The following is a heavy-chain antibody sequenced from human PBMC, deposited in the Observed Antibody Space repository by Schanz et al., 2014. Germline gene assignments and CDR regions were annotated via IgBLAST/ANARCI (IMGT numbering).Heavy chain of an antibody. CDR3: ARGGPAYYFDD. V-gene: IGHV3-23*04. J-gene: IGHJ4*02. Sequence: EVQLVESGGGLVQPGGSLRLSCASSGFSFTTYAMSWVRQAPGKGLEWVSSISSGGGSTYYADSVKGRFTISRDNSKNTVYLQMNSLRPGDTAVYYCARGGPAYYFDDWGQGTLVTVSS. CDR2: ISSGGGST. CDR1: GFSFTTYA.